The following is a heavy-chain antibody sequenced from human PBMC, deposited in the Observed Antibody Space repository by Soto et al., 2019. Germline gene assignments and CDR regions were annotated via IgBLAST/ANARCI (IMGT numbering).Heavy chain of an antibody. Sequence: SEELSHMSTVSGDTITRRDFYVCWVRQHNGKSLEWIGSIFYLGTSDYNPSLKSRVTMSVDTSKNQFSLRLRSVTAADTALSFFARNPFALRQHNWVAPWGNAILVT. CDR1: GDTITRRDFY. CDR2: IFYLGTS. J-gene: IGHJ5*02. CDR3: ARNPFALRQHNWVAP. V-gene: IGHV4-39*01.